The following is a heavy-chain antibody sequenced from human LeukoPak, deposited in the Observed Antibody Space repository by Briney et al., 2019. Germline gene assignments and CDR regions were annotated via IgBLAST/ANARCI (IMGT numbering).Heavy chain of an antibody. Sequence: SGTLSLTCTVSGGSISSYYWSWIRQPAGKGLEWIGRIYTSGSTNYNPSLKSRVTMSVDTSKNQFSLKLSSVTAADTAVYYCARAQASSSWYHYYYYYMDVWGKGTTVTISS. CDR3: ARAQASSSWYHYYYYYMDV. CDR2: IYTSGST. D-gene: IGHD6-13*01. CDR1: GGSISSYY. J-gene: IGHJ6*03. V-gene: IGHV4-4*07.